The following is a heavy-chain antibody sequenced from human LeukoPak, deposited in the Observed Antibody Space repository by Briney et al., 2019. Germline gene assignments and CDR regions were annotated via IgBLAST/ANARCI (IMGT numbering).Heavy chain of an antibody. CDR3: GRNIVELEGYYYGMDV. D-gene: IGHD1-1*01. CDR2: ISGSGGST. V-gene: IGHV3-23*01. CDR1: GFTFSSYA. Sequence: GGSLRLSCAASGFTFSSYAMSWVRQAPGKGLEWVSAISGSGGSTYYADSVKGRFTISRDNSKNTLYLQMNSLRAEDTAVYYCGRNIVELEGYYYGMDVWGQGTTVTVSS. J-gene: IGHJ6*02.